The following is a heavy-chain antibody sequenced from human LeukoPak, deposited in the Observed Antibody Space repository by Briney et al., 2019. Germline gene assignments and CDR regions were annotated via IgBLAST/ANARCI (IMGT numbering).Heavy chain of an antibody. V-gene: IGHV7-4-1*02. Sequence: ASVKVSCKASGYTFTSYAMNWVRQAPGQGLDWMGWINTNTGNPTYAQGFTGRFVFSLDTSVSTAYLQISSLKAEDTAVYYCARDGPYSSSSGRDFDYWGQGTLVTVSS. D-gene: IGHD6-6*01. CDR2: INTNTGNP. CDR1: GYTFTSYA. J-gene: IGHJ4*02. CDR3: ARDGPYSSSSGRDFDY.